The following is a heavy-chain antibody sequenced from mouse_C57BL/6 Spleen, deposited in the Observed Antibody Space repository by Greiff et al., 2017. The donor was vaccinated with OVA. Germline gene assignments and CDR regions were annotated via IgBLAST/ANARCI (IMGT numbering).Heavy chain of an antibody. CDR2: IDPSDSYT. Sequence: QVQLQQPGAELVMPGASVKLSCKASGYTFTSYWMHWVKQRPGQGLEWIGEIDPSDSYTNYNQKFEGKSTLTVDKSSSTAYMQLSSLTSEDSAVYYCARGGNGKDYWGQGTTLTVSS. CDR1: GYTFTSYW. J-gene: IGHJ2*01. V-gene: IGHV1-69*01. D-gene: IGHD2-1*01. CDR3: ARGGNGKDY.